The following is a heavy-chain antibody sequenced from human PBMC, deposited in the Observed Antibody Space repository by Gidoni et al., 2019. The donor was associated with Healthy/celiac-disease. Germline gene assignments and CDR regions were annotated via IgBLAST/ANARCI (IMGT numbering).Heavy chain of an antibody. CDR3: ARAGYGGNAPFDY. Sequence: QVQLQQWGAGLLKPSETLSLTCAVYGGSFSGYYWSWIRQPPGKGLEWIGEINHSGSTNYNPSLKSRVTISVDTSKNQFSLKLSSVTAADTAVYYCARAGYGGNAPFDYWGQGTLVTVSS. J-gene: IGHJ4*02. D-gene: IGHD2-15*01. V-gene: IGHV4-34*01. CDR1: GGSFSGYY. CDR2: INHSGST.